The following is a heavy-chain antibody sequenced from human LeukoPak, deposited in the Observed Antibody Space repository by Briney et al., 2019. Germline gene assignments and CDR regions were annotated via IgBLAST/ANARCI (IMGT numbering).Heavy chain of an antibody. Sequence: GGSLRLSCAAPGFTFSSYWMSWVRQAPGKGLEWVANIKQDGSEKYYVDSVKGRFTIFRDNAKNSLHLLMNSLRAEDTAVYYCARDKPYYGSGSFYPPFDYWGQGTLVTVSS. CDR3: ARDKPYYGSGSFYPPFDY. CDR1: GFTFSSYW. J-gene: IGHJ4*02. D-gene: IGHD3-10*01. V-gene: IGHV3-7*01. CDR2: IKQDGSEK.